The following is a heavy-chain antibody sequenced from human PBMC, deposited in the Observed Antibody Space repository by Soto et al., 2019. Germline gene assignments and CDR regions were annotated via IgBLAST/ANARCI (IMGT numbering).Heavy chain of an antibody. CDR1: GGTFSSYA. J-gene: IGHJ4*02. CDR3: ARVGSSGYYLDY. V-gene: IGHV1-69*06. D-gene: IGHD3-22*01. Sequence: ASVKVSCKASGGTFSSYAISWVRQAPGQGLEWMGGIIPIFGTANYAQKLQGRVTITADKSTSTAYMELSSLRSEDTAVYYCARVGSSGYYLDYWGQGTLVTVSS. CDR2: IIPIFGTA.